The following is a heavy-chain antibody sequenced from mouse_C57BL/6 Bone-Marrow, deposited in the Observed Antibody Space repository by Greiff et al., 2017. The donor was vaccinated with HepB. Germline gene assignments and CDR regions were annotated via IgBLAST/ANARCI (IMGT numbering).Heavy chain of an antibody. CDR1: GFTFTSYW. D-gene: IGHD4-1*01. J-gene: IGHJ4*01. Sequence: VKLMESGAELAKPGASVKLSCTASGFTFTSYWMHWVKQRPGQGLEWIGYINPSSGYTKYNQKFKDKATVTADNASSTAYMQLSSLTYEDSAVYYYTRNPSLTGYYYAMDYWGQGTSVTVSS. CDR3: TRNPSLTGYYYAMDY. CDR2: INPSSGYT. V-gene: IGHV1-7*01.